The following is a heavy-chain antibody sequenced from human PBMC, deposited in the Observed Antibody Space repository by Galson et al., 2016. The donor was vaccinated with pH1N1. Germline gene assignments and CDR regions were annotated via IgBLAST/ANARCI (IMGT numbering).Heavy chain of an antibody. CDR1: GFNFEEYA. Sequence: SLRLSCAASGFNFEEYAMHWVRQPPGKGLEWVSGISWKTGTIGYGDSVKGRFTISRDNAIKSLYLQMNSLRFEDTAVYYCVKVTAAQEDYQYGMDVWGQGTTVTLS. J-gene: IGHJ6*02. CDR3: VKVTAAQEDYQYGMDV. D-gene: IGHD2-15*01. V-gene: IGHV3-9*01. CDR2: ISWKTGTI.